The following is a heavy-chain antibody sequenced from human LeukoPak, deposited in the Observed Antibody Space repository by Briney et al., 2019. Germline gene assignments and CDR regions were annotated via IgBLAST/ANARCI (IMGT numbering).Heavy chain of an antibody. V-gene: IGHV3-23*01. CDR1: GFXFSNYA. Sequence: GSLRLSCAASGFXFSNYAMSWVRQAPGKGLEWVSGIGGSGGLTYYADSVKGRFTISRDNSKNTLYLQMNSLRAEDTAVYYCAREGGPYRPLDYSGQGTLVTVSS. CDR3: AREGGPYRPLDY. CDR2: IGGSGGLT. J-gene: IGHJ4*02.